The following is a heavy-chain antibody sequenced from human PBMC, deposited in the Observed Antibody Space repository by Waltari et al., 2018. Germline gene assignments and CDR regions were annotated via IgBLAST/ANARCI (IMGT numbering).Heavy chain of an antibody. Sequence: QVQLVQSGDAVKKPGSSVKVSCKASGGPFSSYAISWVRQAPGQGLEWMGGIIPIFGKANYEQKFEGRVTITADESTSTAYMELSSLRSEDTAVYYCARGVLRYFDWHVDGMDVWGQGTTVTVSS. D-gene: IGHD3-9*01. J-gene: IGHJ6*02. CDR1: GGPFSSYA. CDR3: ARGVLRYFDWHVDGMDV. CDR2: IIPIFGKA. V-gene: IGHV1-69*01.